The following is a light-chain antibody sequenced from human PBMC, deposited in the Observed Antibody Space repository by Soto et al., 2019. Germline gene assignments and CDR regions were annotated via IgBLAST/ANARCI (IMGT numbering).Light chain of an antibody. Sequence: QSALTQPASVSGSPGQSITISCTGTNSDVGGYNLVSWYQQHPGKAPKLMIYEATERPSGVSNRFSGSKSGNTASLTVSGLQAEDEANYFCCSYAGNRNFWVFRGGTKLT. J-gene: IGLJ3*02. V-gene: IGLV2-23*01. CDR2: EAT. CDR1: NSDVGGYNL. CDR3: CSYAGNRNFWV.